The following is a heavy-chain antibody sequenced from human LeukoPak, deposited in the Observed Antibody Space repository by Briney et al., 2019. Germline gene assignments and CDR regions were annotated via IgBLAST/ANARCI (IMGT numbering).Heavy chain of an antibody. V-gene: IGHV1-69*01. J-gene: IGHJ6*02. CDR3: ARGPTVTTFPPYYYYGMDV. CDR1: GGTFSSYA. CDR2: IIPIFGTA. D-gene: IGHD4-11*01. Sequence: VKVSSKASGGTFSSYAISWVRQAPGQGLEWMGGIIPIFGTANYAQKFQGRVTITADESTSTAYMELSSLRSEDTAVYYCARGPTVTTFPPYYYYGMDVWGQGTTVTVSS.